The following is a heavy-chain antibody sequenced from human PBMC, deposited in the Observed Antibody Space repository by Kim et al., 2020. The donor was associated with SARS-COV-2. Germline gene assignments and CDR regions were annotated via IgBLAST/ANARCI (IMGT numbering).Heavy chain of an antibody. CDR1: GYTFTYYA. J-gene: IGHJ5*02. V-gene: IGHV7-4-1*02. D-gene: IGHD2-15*01. Sequence: ASVKVSCKTSGYTFTYYAINWVRQAPGQGLEWMGWIDTDNGNPTYARGFTGRYVFSLDTSVTTAYLEINSLKTGDTAVYFCARGVPVAPPASDNWFDPWGPGTRVTVS. CDR2: IDTDNGNP. CDR3: ARGVPVAPPASDNWFDP.